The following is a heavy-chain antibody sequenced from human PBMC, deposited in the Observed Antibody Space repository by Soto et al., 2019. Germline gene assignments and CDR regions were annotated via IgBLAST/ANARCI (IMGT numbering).Heavy chain of an antibody. CDR3: ARLQAAVPHY. CDR2: IFYDGYS. J-gene: IGHJ4*02. V-gene: IGHV4-39*01. CDR1: GDSISGSPYF. D-gene: IGHD6-13*01. Sequence: QVQLQESGPGLVMPSETLSLTCTVSGDSISGSPYFWGWIRQPPGKRLEWIGSIFYDGYSLYTASLKSRVTISLDTSKNQFPLKLTSVAAADTAIYFCARLQAAVPHYWGQGILVTVSS.